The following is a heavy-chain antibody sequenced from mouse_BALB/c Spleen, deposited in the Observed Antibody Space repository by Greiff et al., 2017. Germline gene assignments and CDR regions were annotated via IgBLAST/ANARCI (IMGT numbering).Heavy chain of an antibody. V-gene: IGHV5-9-4*01. Sequence: EVKLEESGGGLVKPGGSLKLSCAASGFTFSSYAMSWVRQSPEKRLEWVAEISSGGSYTYYPDTVTGRFTISRDNAKNTLYLEMSSLRSEDTAMYYCAREGGPYWGQGTLVTVSA. CDR2: ISSGGSYT. CDR3: AREGGPY. J-gene: IGHJ3*01. CDR1: GFTFSSYA.